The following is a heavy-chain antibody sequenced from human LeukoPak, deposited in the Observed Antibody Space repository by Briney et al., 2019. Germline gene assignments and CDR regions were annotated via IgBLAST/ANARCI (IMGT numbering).Heavy chain of an antibody. CDR1: GFTFSSYA. CDR3: AKGIWFGIGDMDV. Sequence: QTGGSLRLSCAASGFTFSSYAMSWVRRAPGKGLEWVSAISGSGGSTYYADSVKGRFTISRDNSKNTLYLQMNSLRAEDTAVYYCAKGIWFGIGDMDVWGKGTTVTVSS. V-gene: IGHV3-23*01. D-gene: IGHD3-10*01. J-gene: IGHJ6*03. CDR2: ISGSGGST.